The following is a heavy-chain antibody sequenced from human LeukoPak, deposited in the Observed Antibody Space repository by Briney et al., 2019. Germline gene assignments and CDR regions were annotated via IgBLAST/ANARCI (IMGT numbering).Heavy chain of an antibody. V-gene: IGHV5-51*01. CDR2: IYPGDSET. CDR3: ATYPHYSKSFDY. Sequence: GESLKISCKGSGYSFPSYWIGWVRQMPGKGLEWMGIIYPGDSETRYSPSFQGHVTISVDKSISAAYLQWSSLKASDTAIYYCATYPHYSKSFDYWGQGTLVTVSS. CDR1: GYSFPSYW. D-gene: IGHD6-13*01. J-gene: IGHJ4*02.